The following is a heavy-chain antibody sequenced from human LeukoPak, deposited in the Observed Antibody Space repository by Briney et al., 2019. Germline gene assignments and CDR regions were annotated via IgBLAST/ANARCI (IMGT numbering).Heavy chain of an antibody. CDR2: IYCFRGA. J-gene: IGHJ4*02. CDR3: ATHKEGSYFES. D-gene: IGHD3-10*01. V-gene: IGHV4-39*01. CDR1: GGSITSQPYY. Sequence: NPSETLSLTCSVSGGSITSQPYYWGWLRPSPTTGLEWIGSIYCFRGAYSKPSPLRRASLSIYTSKNQIPLNFTSVTATDTAVYYCATHKEGSYFESWGQGTLVTVSS.